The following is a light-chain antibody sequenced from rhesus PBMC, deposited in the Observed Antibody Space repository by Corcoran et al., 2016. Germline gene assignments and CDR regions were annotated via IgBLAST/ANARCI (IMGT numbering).Light chain of an antibody. J-gene: IGKJ1*01. V-gene: IGKV1-21*01. CDR2: KAS. CDR3: KQCNSPPWT. Sequence: DIQMTQSPSSLSASVGERVTITCRASQGLGTWLAWYQVKPGKAPKLLISKASSLQGGVPSRFSGSGSGTDFTLTISSLQPEDFATYYCKQCNSPPWTFGQGTKVEI. CDR1: QGLGTW.